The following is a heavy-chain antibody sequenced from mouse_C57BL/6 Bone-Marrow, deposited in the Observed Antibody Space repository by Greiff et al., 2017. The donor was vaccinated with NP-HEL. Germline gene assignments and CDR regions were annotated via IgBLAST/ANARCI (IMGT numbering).Heavy chain of an antibody. Sequence: EVQLVESGAELVRPGASVKLSCTASGFNIKDDYMHWVKQRPEQGLEWIGWIDPENGDTEYASKFQGKATITADTSSNTAYLQLSSLTSEDTAVYYCTTTTTVEGDYWGQGTTLTVSS. V-gene: IGHV14-4*01. D-gene: IGHD1-1*01. CDR1: GFNIKDDY. J-gene: IGHJ2*01. CDR3: TTTTTVEGDY. CDR2: IDPENGDT.